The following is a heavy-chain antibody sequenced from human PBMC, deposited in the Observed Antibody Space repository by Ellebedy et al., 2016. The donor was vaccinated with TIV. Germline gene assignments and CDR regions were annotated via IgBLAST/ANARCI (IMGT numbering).Heavy chain of an antibody. CDR1: GYTFTGYH. CDR2: INPSGGST. D-gene: IGHD2-21*02. J-gene: IGHJ4*02. V-gene: IGHV1-46*01. CDR3: ARSFGDPDY. Sequence: ASVKVSCKASGYTFTGYHIHWVRQAPGPGLEWMGIINPSGGSTTYAQKFQGRVSLTRDTSTGTVYMELTSLRSEDTAVYYCARSFGDPDYWGQGTLVTVSS.